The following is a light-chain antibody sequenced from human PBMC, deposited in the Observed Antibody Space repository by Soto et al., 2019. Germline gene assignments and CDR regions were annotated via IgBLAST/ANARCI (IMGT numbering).Light chain of an antibody. V-gene: IGKV1-5*01. CDR3: QHYNSRWT. Sequence: DIQMTQSPSTLSASVGDRVTITCRASQSVDYWLAWYQQKSGKAPKLLIYDASTSVSGVPSRFSGSGSGTEFTLTIISLQADDFATYYCQHYNSRWTFGRGTKVDIK. CDR2: DAS. J-gene: IGKJ1*01. CDR1: QSVDYW.